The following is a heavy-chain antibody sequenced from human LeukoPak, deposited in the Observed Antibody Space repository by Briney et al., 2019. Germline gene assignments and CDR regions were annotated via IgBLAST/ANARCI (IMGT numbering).Heavy chain of an antibody. CDR3: ARDKEQQLALYY. Sequence: GASVKVSCKASGGTFSSYAISWVRQAPGQGLEWMGGIIPIFGTANYAQKFQGRVTITTDESTSTAYMELSSLRSEDTAVYYCARDKEQQLALYYWGQGTLVTVSS. V-gene: IGHV1-69*05. D-gene: IGHD6-13*01. CDR2: IIPIFGTA. J-gene: IGHJ4*02. CDR1: GGTFSSYA.